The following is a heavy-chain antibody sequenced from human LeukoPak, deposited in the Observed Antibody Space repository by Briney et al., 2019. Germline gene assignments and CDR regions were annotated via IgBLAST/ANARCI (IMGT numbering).Heavy chain of an antibody. V-gene: IGHV3-33*06. CDR2: ILSDGSKE. Sequence: GGSLRLSCAASGFTFSSYGMHWVRQAPGKGLEWVAVILSDGSKEFYTDSVKGRFTISRDNSKNTLYLQMNSLRAEDTAVYYCAKDQLRDYDFWSGSVFDYWGQGTLVTVSS. CDR1: GFTFSSYG. D-gene: IGHD3-3*01. J-gene: IGHJ4*02. CDR3: AKDQLRDYDFWSGSVFDY.